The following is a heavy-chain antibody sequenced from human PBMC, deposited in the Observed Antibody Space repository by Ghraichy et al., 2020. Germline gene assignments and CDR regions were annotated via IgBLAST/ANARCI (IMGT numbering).Heavy chain of an antibody. CDR2: ISTEGSNI. CDR1: GFTFSSYW. J-gene: IGHJ4*02. V-gene: IGHV3-74*01. CDR3: ARGSGYYYFDY. Sequence: GGSLRLSCVAYGFTFSSYWMHWVRQAPGKGLMWVSGISTEGSNIRSADSVKGRFTISRSNADNTVYLQINSLRAEDTAVYYCARGSGYYYFDYWGQGTLVTVSS. D-gene: IGHD3-22*01.